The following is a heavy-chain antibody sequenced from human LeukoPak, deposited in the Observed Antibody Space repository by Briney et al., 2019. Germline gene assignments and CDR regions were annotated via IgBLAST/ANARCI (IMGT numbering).Heavy chain of an antibody. D-gene: IGHD6-6*01. CDR3: AKAVTRYSSSSY. J-gene: IGHJ4*02. CDR1: GFTFSSYA. V-gene: IGHV3-23*01. CDR2: ISGSGGST. Sequence: GGSLRLSCAASGFTFSSYAMSWVRQAPGKGLEWVSGISGSGGSTYYADSVKGRFTISRDNSKNTLYMQMNSLRAEDTAVYYCAKAVTRYSSSSYWGQGTLVTVSS.